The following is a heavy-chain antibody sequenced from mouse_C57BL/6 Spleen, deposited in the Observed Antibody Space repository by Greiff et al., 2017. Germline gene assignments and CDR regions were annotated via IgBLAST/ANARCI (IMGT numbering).Heavy chain of an antibody. CDR2: IDPETGGT. CDR1: GYTFTDYE. J-gene: IGHJ3*01. CDR3: TRRGILAWFAY. Sequence: VQLQQSGAELVRPGASVTLSCKASGYTFTDYEMHWVKQTPVHGLEWIGAIDPETGGTAYNQKFKGKAILTADKSSSTAYMELRSLTSEDSAVYYCTRRGILAWFAYWGQGTLVTVSA. V-gene: IGHV1-15*01.